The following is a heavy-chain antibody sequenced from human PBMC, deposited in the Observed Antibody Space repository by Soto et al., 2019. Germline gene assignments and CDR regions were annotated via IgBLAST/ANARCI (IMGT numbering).Heavy chain of an antibody. V-gene: IGHV4-31*03. CDR1: GGSVSSGAYY. J-gene: IGHJ3*02. CDR3: ARARLRAVYAFDI. CDR2: IYYSGST. D-gene: IGHD5-12*01. Sequence: PSETLSLTCTVSGGSVSSGAYYWIWIRQRPGKGLEWIGYIYYSGSTYYSPSLKSRLSISLDTSKNQFSLRLSSVTAADTAMYYCARARLRAVYAFDIWGQGTMVTVSS.